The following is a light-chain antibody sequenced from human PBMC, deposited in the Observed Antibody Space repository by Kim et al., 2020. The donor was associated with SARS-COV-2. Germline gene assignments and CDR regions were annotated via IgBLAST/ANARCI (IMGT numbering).Light chain of an antibody. CDR1: QSVSSSY. V-gene: IGKV3-20*01. CDR3: QQYGSSPPYT. CDR2: SAS. Sequence: SPGERATLSCRGSQSVSSSYLAWYQQKPGQAPRLLIYSASSRATGIPDRFSGSGSGTDFTLTISRLEPEDFAVYYCQQYGSSPPYTFGQGTKLEI. J-gene: IGKJ2*01.